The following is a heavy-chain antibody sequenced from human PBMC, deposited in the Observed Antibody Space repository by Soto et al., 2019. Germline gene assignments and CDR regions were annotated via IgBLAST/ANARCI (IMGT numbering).Heavy chain of an antibody. V-gene: IGHV4-59*01. J-gene: IGHJ5*02. CDR2: IYYSGRT. Sequence: LSLTCTVYGGSISSYYWSWVRQPPGKGLEWIGYIYYSGRTNYNPSLKSRVTISVDTSKNKFSLKLSSVTAADTDVYYCARCIQIWSEPRGIAAAVENWFHXWGQGTLVTVSX. D-gene: IGHD6-13*01. CDR3: ARCIQIWSEPRGIAAAVENWFHX. CDR1: GGSISSYY.